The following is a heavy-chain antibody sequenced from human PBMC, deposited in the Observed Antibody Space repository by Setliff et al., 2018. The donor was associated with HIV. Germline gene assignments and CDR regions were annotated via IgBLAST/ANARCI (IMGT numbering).Heavy chain of an antibody. Sequence: SGPTLVNPELSLQETFTGFSLSTSGVGVGWIRQFPGKALEWLALIYWDDDKRYSPSLKSRLTITKDTSKNQVVLTMTNMDPVDTATYYCAHRSYCSGGSCPNWFDPWGQGTQVTVSS. J-gene: IGHJ5*02. CDR3: AHRSYCSGGSCPNWFDP. CDR2: IYWDDDK. D-gene: IGHD2-15*01. V-gene: IGHV2-5*02. CDR1: GFSLSTSGVG.